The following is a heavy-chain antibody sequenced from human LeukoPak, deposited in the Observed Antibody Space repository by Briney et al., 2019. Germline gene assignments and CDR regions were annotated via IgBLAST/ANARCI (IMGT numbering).Heavy chain of an antibody. CDR1: GGSISSYY. D-gene: IGHD3-10*01. Sequence: VKPSETLSLTCTVSGGSISSYYWSWIRQPPGKGLEWIGYIYYSGSTNYNPSLKSRVTISVDTSKNQFSLKLSSVTAADTAVYYCARDGVRGAFDIWGQGTMVTVSS. J-gene: IGHJ3*02. CDR2: IYYSGST. V-gene: IGHV4-59*01. CDR3: ARDGVRGAFDI.